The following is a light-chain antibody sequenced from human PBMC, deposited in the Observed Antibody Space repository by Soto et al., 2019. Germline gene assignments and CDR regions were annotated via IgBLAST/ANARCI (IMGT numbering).Light chain of an antibody. CDR1: QSVSSY. Sequence: ETVLTQSPATLSLSPGERAILSCRASQSVSSYLAWYQQKPGQAPRLLISDASNRATGIPERFSGSGSGTDFTLPISRPEPEGFAVYYCQQRKSLPLTFGGGTKVEIK. CDR3: QQRKSLPLT. J-gene: IGKJ4*01. V-gene: IGKV3-11*01. CDR2: DAS.